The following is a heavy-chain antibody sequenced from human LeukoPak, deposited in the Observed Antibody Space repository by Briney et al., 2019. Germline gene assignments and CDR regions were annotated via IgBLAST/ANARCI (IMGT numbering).Heavy chain of an antibody. CDR1: GFTFSSYS. CDR3: ARSERGYCSGGSCQFDY. J-gene: IGHJ4*02. Sequence: GGSLRLSCAASGFTFSSYSMNWVRQAPGKGLEWVSYISSSKITIYYADSVKGRFTISRDNAKNSLYLQMNSLRAEDTAVYYCARSERGYCSGGSCQFDYWGQGTLVTVSS. V-gene: IGHV3-48*01. D-gene: IGHD2-15*01. CDR2: ISSSKITI.